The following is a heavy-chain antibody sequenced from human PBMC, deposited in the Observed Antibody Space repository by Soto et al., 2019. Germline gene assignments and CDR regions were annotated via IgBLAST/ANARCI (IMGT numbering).Heavy chain of an antibody. D-gene: IGHD6-13*01. CDR2: INHSGST. CDR1: GGSFSGYY. CDR3: ARGVLTPKTIWYSSSWYPESRLNYFDY. V-gene: IGHV4-34*01. J-gene: IGHJ4*02. Sequence: QVQLQQWGAGLLKPSETLSLTCAVYGGSFSGYYWSWIRQPPGKGLEWIGEINHSGSTNYNPSLKSRVTISVDTSKNQFSRKLSSVTAADTAVYYCARGVLTPKTIWYSSSWYPESRLNYFDYWGQGTLVTVSS.